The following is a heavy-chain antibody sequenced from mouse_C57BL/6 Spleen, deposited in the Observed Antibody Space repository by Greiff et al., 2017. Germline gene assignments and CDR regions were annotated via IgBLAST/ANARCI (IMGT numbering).Heavy chain of an antibody. J-gene: IGHJ2*01. CDR3: ARHYGYYFDY. CDR2: ISGGGGNT. V-gene: IGHV5-9*01. Sequence: EVQRVESGGGLVKPGGSLKLSCAASGFTFSSYTMSWVRQTPEKRLEWVATISGGGGNTYYPDSVKGRFTISRDNAKNTLYLQMSSLRSEDTALYYCARHYGYYFDYWGQGTTLTVSS. D-gene: IGHD2-2*01. CDR1: GFTFSSYT.